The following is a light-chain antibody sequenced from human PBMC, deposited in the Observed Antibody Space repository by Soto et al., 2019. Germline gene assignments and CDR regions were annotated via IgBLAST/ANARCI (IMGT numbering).Light chain of an antibody. CDR2: LGS. CDR3: MQALQTPPT. Sequence: DIVMTQSPLSLPVTPGEPASISCRSSQSLLHSNGYNYLDWYLQKPGQSPQLLIYLGSNRASGVPDRFSGSGSGTDVTLKISRVEAEDVGFYYCMQALQTPPTFGQGTKVEIK. J-gene: IGKJ1*01. CDR1: QSLLHSNGYNY. V-gene: IGKV2-28*01.